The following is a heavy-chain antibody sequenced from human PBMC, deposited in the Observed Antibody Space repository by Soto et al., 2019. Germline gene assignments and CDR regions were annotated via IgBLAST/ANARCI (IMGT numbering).Heavy chain of an antibody. CDR1: YFTFSNAW. D-gene: IGHD6-19*01. Sequence: PLRLSCSSSYFTFSNAWMNLVLQAPGKGLEWVGRIKSKTDGGTTDYAAPVKGRFTISRDDSKNTLYLQMNSLKTEDTAVYYCSPSVAGDIDYWGQGTLVTVSS. CDR3: SPSVAGDIDY. J-gene: IGHJ4*02. V-gene: IGHV3-15*07. CDR2: IKSKTDGGTT.